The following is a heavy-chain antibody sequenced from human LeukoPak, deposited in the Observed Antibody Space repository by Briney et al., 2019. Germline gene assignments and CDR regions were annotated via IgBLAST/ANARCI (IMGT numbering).Heavy chain of an antibody. CDR3: AKDAQRGFDFSNSLES. J-gene: IGHJ4*02. CDR1: GFTFSHYG. CDR2: IWSDGTEE. V-gene: IGHV3-33*06. Sequence: GGSLRLSCATSGFTFSHYGMHWVRQAPGKGLEWVAVIWSDGTEEYYGDSVKGRFTISRDNSKKTVYLQMDSLRVEDTAVYYCAKDAQRGFDFSNSLESWGQGTLVTVSS. D-gene: IGHD3/OR15-3a*01.